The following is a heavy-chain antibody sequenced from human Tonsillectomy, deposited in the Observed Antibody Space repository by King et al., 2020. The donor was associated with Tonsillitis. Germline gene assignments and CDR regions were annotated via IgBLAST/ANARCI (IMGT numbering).Heavy chain of an antibody. CDR1: GVMFNIYA. CDR3: AKRLLGSGPPFDY. V-gene: IGHV3-23*04. Sequence: VQLGESGGGLVQPGGSLTLSCGASGVMFNIYAMSWVRPAPGRGRDVVSAIIGSGYRTNYADSGNGRFTISRDNSKNTLYLQMNTLRAAGTAVYYCAKRLLGSGPPFDYWGQGTLVTVSS. CDR2: IIGSGYRT. J-gene: IGHJ4*02. D-gene: IGHD2-21*01.